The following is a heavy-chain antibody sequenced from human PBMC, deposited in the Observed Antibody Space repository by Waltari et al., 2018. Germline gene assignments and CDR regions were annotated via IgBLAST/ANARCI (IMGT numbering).Heavy chain of an antibody. CDR2: IHPSGGST. V-gene: IGHV1-46*01. D-gene: IGHD2-2*01. CDR3: ARENSSTSSLVGSWFDP. CDR1: GYTFTSYY. J-gene: IGHJ5*02. Sequence: QVQLVQSGAEVKKPGASVKVSCKASGYTFTSYYMHWVRQAPGQGLEWMGIIHPSGGSTSYAQKFQGRGTMTRDTSTSTVYMELSSLRSEDTAVYYCARENSSTSSLVGSWFDPWGQGTLVTVSS.